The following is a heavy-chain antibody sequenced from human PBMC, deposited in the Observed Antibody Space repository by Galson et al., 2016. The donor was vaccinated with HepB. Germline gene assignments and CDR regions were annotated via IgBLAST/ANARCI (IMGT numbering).Heavy chain of an antibody. CDR2: VIPILGTA. Sequence: SVKVSCKASGGTFSTYVITWVRQAPGQGLEWMGGVIPILGTANYAQKFQGRVTITADKSTSTAYMEVSSLRSEDTAVYFCARGVYQLLLSGNPSAMWGQGTLVTVSS. CDR3: ARGVYQLLLSGNPSAM. J-gene: IGHJ4*02. D-gene: IGHD2-2*01. V-gene: IGHV1-69*06. CDR1: GGTFSTYV.